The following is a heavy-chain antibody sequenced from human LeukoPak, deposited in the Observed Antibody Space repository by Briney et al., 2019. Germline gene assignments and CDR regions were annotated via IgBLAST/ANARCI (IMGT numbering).Heavy chain of an antibody. CDR2: IFHTGSGST. CDR3: ARHAVYAGSGWAFDY. Sequence: SETLSLTCAVYGGSFSGYYWSWIRQPPGKGLEWIGHIFHTGSGSTSHNPSLKSRVTISVDTSKNQFSLNLNSVTAADTAVYYCARHAVYAGSGWAFDYWGQGTLVTVSS. V-gene: IGHV4-34*12. D-gene: IGHD6-19*01. J-gene: IGHJ4*02. CDR1: GGSFSGYY.